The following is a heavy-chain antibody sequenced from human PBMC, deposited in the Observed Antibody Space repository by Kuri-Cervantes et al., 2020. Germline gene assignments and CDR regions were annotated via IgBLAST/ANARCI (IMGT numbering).Heavy chain of an antibody. CDR3: AKGRSSSGYYYYSDY. V-gene: IGHV3-23*01. J-gene: IGHJ4*02. CDR1: EFSFNLFA. D-gene: IGHD3-22*01. CDR2: ISGSSGST. Sequence: LSLTCAASEFSFNLFAMGWVRQAPGKGLEWVSGISGSSGSTYYADSVKGRFTISRDNSKNTLYLQMNSLRAEDTAVYYCAKGRSSSGYYYYSDYWGQGTLVTVSS.